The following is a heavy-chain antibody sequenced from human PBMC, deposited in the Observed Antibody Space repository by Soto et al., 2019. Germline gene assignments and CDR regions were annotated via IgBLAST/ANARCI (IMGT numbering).Heavy chain of an antibody. J-gene: IGHJ6*02. CDR2: ISGSGGST. CDR1: GFTFSSYA. V-gene: IGHV3-23*01. D-gene: IGHD3-10*01. Sequence: PGGSLRLSCAASGFTFSSYAMSWVRQAPGKGLEWVSAISGSGGSTYYADSVKGRFTISRDNSKNKLYLQMNSLRAEDTAVYYCAKYGYYGSGSYYTDYYYYGMDVWGQGTTVTVSS. CDR3: AKYGYYGSGSYYTDYYYYGMDV.